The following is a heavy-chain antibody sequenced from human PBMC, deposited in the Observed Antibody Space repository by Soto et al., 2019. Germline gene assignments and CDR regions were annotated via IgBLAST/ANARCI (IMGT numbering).Heavy chain of an antibody. CDR3: ARVRSSSFDFDI. CDR1: GGSISSGDYY. CDR2: IYYSGST. D-gene: IGHD6-6*01. J-gene: IGHJ3*02. Sequence: QVQLQESGPGLVKPSQTLSLTCTVSGGSISSGDYYWSWIRQHPGKGLEWIGYIYYSGSTYYNPSLRSRVTISVDTSKNQFSLKLSSVTAADTAVYYCARVRSSSFDFDIWGQGTMVTVSS. V-gene: IGHV4-31*03.